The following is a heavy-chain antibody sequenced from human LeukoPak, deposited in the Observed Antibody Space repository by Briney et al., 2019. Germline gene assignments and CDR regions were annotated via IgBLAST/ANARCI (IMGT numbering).Heavy chain of an antibody. Sequence: ASVKVSCKTSAGTFNNSAISWVRQAPGQGLEWLGGIMPLFGTAGYAQKFQGRVTITKDESTRTLYLELTSLTSDDTAVYYCARDVHGDYGSGWFDPWGQGTLVSVSS. CDR3: ARDVHGDYGSGWFDP. J-gene: IGHJ5*02. V-gene: IGHV1-69*05. D-gene: IGHD4-17*01. CDR2: IMPLFGTA. CDR1: AGTFNNSA.